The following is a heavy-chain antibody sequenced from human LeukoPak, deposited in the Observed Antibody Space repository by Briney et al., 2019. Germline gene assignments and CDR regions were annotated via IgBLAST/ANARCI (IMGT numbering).Heavy chain of an antibody. CDR3: AKSGSSGWPKRGQIDY. Sequence: ASVKVSCKASGGTFSNSAISWVRQAPGQGLEWMGAIIPISGRPNYAQKFQGRVTITADTSTSTAYMELSSLRSDDTAVYYCAKSGSSGWPKRGQIDYWGQGTLVTVSS. V-gene: IGHV1-69*06. D-gene: IGHD6-19*01. CDR2: IIPISGRP. CDR1: GGTFSNSA. J-gene: IGHJ4*02.